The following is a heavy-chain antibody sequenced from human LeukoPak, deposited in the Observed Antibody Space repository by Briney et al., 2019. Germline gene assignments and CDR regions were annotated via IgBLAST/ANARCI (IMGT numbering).Heavy chain of an antibody. D-gene: IGHD3-10*01. Sequence: EASVKVSCKASGYTFTSYDINWVRQATGQGLEWMGWINPNSGGTNYAQKFQGRVTMTRDTSISTAYMELSRLRSDDTAVYYCAREGELRFDYWGQGTLVTVSS. CDR1: GYTFTSYD. J-gene: IGHJ4*02. V-gene: IGHV1-2*02. CDR2: INPNSGGT. CDR3: AREGELRFDY.